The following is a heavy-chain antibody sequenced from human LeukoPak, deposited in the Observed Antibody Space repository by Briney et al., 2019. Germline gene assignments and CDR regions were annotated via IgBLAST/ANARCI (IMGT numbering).Heavy chain of an antibody. D-gene: IGHD2-2*01. CDR2: ISYDGSNK. J-gene: IGHJ3*02. V-gene: IGHV3-30*03. CDR1: RFTFSTYG. Sequence: GGSLRLSCAASRFTFSTYGMHWVRQAPGKGLEWVAVISYDGSNKYYADSVKGRFTISRDNSKNTLYLQMNSLRAEDTAVYYCAREKYADAFDIWGQGTMVTVSS. CDR3: AREKYADAFDI.